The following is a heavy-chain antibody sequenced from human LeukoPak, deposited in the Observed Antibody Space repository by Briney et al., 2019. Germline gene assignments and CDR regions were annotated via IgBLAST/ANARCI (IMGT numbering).Heavy chain of an antibody. CDR2: IYSTGST. D-gene: IGHD1-26*01. CDR3: ARQGYTVSYYFLDY. V-gene: IGHV4-4*07. J-gene: IGHJ4*02. Sequence: PSETLSLTCGVSGGSVRSYWWGWVRQPAGKGLEWLGRIYSTGSTRFNPSLKSRLTLSIDTSTNQFSLKLTSVTAADTAVYFCARQGYTVSYYFLDYWSQGTLVTVSS. CDR1: GGSVRSYW.